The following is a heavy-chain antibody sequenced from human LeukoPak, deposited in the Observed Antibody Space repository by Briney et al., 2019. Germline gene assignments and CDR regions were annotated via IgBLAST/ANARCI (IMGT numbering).Heavy chain of an antibody. Sequence: GGSLRLSCAASGLTFRNAWMSWVRQAPGKGLEWVGRIKSKTDGGTTDYAAPVKGRFTISRDDSKNTLYLQMSSLKTEDAAVYYCTTDRVSGYYYWGQGTLVTVSS. CDR1: GLTFRNAW. J-gene: IGHJ4*02. D-gene: IGHD3-3*01. V-gene: IGHV3-15*01. CDR2: IKSKTDGGTT. CDR3: TTDRVSGYYY.